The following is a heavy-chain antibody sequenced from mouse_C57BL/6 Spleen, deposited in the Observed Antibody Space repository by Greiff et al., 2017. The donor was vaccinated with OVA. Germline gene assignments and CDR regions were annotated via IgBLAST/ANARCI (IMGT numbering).Heavy chain of an antibody. D-gene: IGHD2-5*01. CDR3: ARSRAYSNYGEDAMDY. CDR1: GYTFTDYY. CDR2: INPNNGGT. Sequence: EVQLQQSGPELVKPGASVKISCKASGYTFTDYYMNWVKQSHGKSLEWIGDINPNNGGTSYNQKFKGKATLTVDKSSSTAYMELRSLTSEDSAVYYCARSRAYSNYGEDAMDYWGQGTSVTVSS. V-gene: IGHV1-26*01. J-gene: IGHJ4*01.